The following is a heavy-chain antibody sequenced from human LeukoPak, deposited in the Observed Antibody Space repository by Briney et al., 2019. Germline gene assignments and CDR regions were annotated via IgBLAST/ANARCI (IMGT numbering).Heavy chain of an antibody. CDR1: GFTFSRYD. J-gene: IGHJ4*02. V-gene: IGHV3-30*14. CDR2: ISHDGGKT. CDR3: ARDYATDTDMV. Sequence: GRSLRLSCAASGFTFSRYDMHWVRQAPGKGLEWVAFISHDGGKTYYADSVQGRLTMSRDNSRNTVYLQMNSLRAEDTAVYYCARDYATDTDMVWGQGTLVTVSS. D-gene: IGHD5-18*01.